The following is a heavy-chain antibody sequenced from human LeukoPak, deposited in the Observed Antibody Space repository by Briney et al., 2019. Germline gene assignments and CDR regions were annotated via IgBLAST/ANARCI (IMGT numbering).Heavy chain of an antibody. CDR1: GFTFSSYG. CDR3: ARAVVGMSGSGHYYGRSDYYGMDV. J-gene: IGHJ6*02. D-gene: IGHD3-22*01. Sequence: GGSLRLSCAASGFTFSSYGMHGVRQAPGKGLEWVAVISYDGSNKYYADSVKGRFTISRDNSRNTLYLQMNSLRAEDTPVYYCARAVVGMSGSGHYYGRSDYYGMDVWGQGTTVTVSS. CDR2: ISYDGSNK. V-gene: IGHV3-30*03.